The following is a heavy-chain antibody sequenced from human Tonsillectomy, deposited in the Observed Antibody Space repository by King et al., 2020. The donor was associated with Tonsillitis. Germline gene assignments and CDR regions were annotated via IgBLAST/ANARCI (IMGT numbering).Heavy chain of an antibody. V-gene: IGHV1-2*02. J-gene: IGHJ6*03. CDR2: IDPNDGAT. D-gene: IGHD6-13*01. CDR1: GYTFTGYY. Sequence: QLVQSGAEVKKPGASVKVSCKASGYTFTGYYVHWVRQAPGQGVEWMGWIDPNDGATNNAQKFQGRVTMTRDTSVSTAYMEVRRLKSDDTAVYYCAREGIPTTGAGDCYYMDVWGKGTTVTVSS. CDR3: AREGIPTTGAGDCYYMDV.